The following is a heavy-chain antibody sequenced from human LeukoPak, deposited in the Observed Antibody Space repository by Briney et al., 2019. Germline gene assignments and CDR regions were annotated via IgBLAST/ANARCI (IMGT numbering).Heavy chain of an antibody. D-gene: IGHD2-2*01. CDR3: AREIVVPAAPYYYGMDV. V-gene: IGHV4-59*11. CDR1: GGSISSHY. J-gene: IGHJ6*02. CDR2: IYSSGTT. Sequence: SDTLSLTCTVSGGSISSHYWSWIRQPPGKGLEWIGYIYSSGTTKYNPSLMSQVTISVDTTKNQFSLRLNSVTAADTAVYYCAREIVVPAAPYYYGMDVWGQGTSVTVSS.